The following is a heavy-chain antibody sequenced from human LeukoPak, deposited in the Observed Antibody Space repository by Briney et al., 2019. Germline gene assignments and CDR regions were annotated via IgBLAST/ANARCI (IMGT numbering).Heavy chain of an antibody. D-gene: IGHD5-12*01. CDR3: AREATIRFYGMDV. J-gene: IGHJ6*02. Sequence: GGSLRLSCAASGFTFSSYEMSWVRQAPGKGLEWVSYISSSGSTIYYADSVKGRFTISRDNAKNSLYLQMNSLRAADTAVYYCAREATIRFYGMDVWGQGTTVTVSS. CDR1: GFTFSSYE. V-gene: IGHV3-48*03. CDR2: ISSSGSTI.